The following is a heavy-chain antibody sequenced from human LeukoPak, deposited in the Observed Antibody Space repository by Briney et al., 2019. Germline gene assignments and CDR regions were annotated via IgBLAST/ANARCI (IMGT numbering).Heavy chain of an antibody. D-gene: IGHD2-21*01. CDR3: ARVGDSAPFDY. CDR2: IYHSGST. J-gene: IGHJ4*02. V-gene: IGHV4-39*07. Sequence: SETLSLTCTVSGGSISSSSYYWGWIRQPPGKGLEWIGYIYHSGSTYYNPSLKSRVTISVDRSKNQFSLKLSSVTAADTAVYYCARVGDSAPFDYWGQGTLVTVSS. CDR1: GGSISSSSYY.